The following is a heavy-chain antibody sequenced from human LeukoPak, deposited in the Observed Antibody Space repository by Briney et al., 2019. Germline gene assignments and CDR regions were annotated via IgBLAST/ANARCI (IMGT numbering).Heavy chain of an antibody. CDR1: GFTFSNAW. D-gene: IGHD3-22*01. Sequence: GESLTLSCAASGFTFSNAWMSWVRQAPGKGLEWVGRIKSKTEGGPTDYAAPVKGRFTISRDDSKNTLYLQMNSLKTEDTAVYYCTTVAYYFYDSSGYHFDCWGQGTLVTVCS. CDR3: TTVAYYFYDSSGYHFDC. J-gene: IGHJ4*02. V-gene: IGHV3-15*01. CDR2: IKSKTEGGPT.